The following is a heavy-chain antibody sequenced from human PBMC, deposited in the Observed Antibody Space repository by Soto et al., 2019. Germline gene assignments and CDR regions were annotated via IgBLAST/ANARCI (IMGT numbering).Heavy chain of an antibody. CDR3: AKADYHSGGTFTLEY. J-gene: IGHJ4*02. CDR1: GFTFSSYA. D-gene: IGHD3-10*01. V-gene: IGHV3-23*01. Sequence: PGGSLRLSCAASGFTFSSYAMTWVRQAPGKGLEWVSLISPTDGTTYYADSVKGQFTISRDNSKNTLYLQMNSLRAEDTAVYYCAKADYHSGGTFTLEYWGQGPRVTVSS. CDR2: ISPTDGTT.